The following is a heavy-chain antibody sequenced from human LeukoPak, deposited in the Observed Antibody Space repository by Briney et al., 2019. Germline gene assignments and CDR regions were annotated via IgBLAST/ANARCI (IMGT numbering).Heavy chain of an antibody. CDR2: IYHSGST. J-gene: IGHJ4*02. Sequence: SETLSLTCTVSGYSISSGYYWGWIRQPPGKGLEWIGSIYHSGSTYYNPSLKSRVTISVDTSKNQFSLKLSSVTAADTAVYYCAGRRIVPAADLDYWGQGTLVTVSS. V-gene: IGHV4-38-2*02. D-gene: IGHD2-2*01. CDR1: GYSISSGYY. CDR3: AGRRIVPAADLDY.